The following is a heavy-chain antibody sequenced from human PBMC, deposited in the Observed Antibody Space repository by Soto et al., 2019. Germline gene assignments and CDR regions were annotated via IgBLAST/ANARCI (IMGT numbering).Heavy chain of an antibody. J-gene: IGHJ6*02. CDR3: GRDSRVRMRGITRGIVGMDV. CDR1: RFTFSGFS. Sequence: EVQLVESGGGLVKSGGSLRLSCVASRFTFSGFSMNWVRQAPGKGLEWVSSISITGDYIYYADSVMGRFTISRDNAKNSLYLHMNSLRAEDTAVYYCGRDSRVRMRGITRGIVGMDVWGQGTTVTVAS. D-gene: IGHD3-10*01. CDR2: ISITGDYI. V-gene: IGHV3-21*01.